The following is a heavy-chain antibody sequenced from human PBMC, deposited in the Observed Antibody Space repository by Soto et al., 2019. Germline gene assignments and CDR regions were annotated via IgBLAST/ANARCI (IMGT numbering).Heavy chain of an antibody. J-gene: IGHJ3*02. Sequence: QVQLVQSGAEVKKPGASVKVSCKASGYTFTSFAIHWVRQAPGQRLEWMGWVNGGNGNTKYSQKFQGRVTLSRDTSATTAYMEMSSLRSEDTAVYFCARSSGWYALDIWGQGTMVNVSS. D-gene: IGHD6-19*01. CDR1: GYTFTSFA. CDR2: VNGGNGNT. CDR3: ARSSGWYALDI. V-gene: IGHV1-3*01.